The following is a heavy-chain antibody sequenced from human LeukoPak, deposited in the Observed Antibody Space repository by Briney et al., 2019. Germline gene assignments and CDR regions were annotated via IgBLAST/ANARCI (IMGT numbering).Heavy chain of an antibody. J-gene: IGHJ5*02. CDR3: ARGASSSWSWFDP. D-gene: IGHD6-13*01. Sequence: SETLSLTCTVSGGSVSSGSYYWSWIRQPPGKGLEWSGYIYYSGSTNYNPSLKSRVTISVDTSKNQFSLKLSSVTAADTAVYYCARGASSSWSWFDPWGQGTLVTVSS. CDR1: GGSVSSGSYY. V-gene: IGHV4-61*01. CDR2: IYYSGST.